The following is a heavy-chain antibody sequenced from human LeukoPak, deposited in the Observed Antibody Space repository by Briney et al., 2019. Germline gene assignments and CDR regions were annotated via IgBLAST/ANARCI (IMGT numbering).Heavy chain of an antibody. V-gene: IGHV4-34*01. J-gene: IGHJ3*02. CDR3: ARRPSGWGAFDI. CDR1: GGSFSGYY. D-gene: IGHD6-19*01. CDR2: INHSGST. Sequence: PSETLSLTCAVSGGSFSGYYWSWIRQPPGKGLEWIGEINHSGSTNYNPSLKSRVTISVDTSKNQFSLKLSSVTAADTAVYYCARRPSGWGAFDIWGQGTMVTVSS.